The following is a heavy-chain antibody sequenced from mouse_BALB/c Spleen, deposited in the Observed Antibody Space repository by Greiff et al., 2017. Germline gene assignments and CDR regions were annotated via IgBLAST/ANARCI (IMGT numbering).Heavy chain of an antibody. J-gene: IGHJ3*01. D-gene: IGHD1-1*01. V-gene: IGHV1-14*01. CDR1: GYTFTSYV. CDR2: INPYNDGT. CDR3: ARKGYYYGSTPFAY. Sequence: EVQLQQSGPELVKPGASVKMSCKASGYTFTSYVMHWVKQKPGQGLEWIGYINPYNDGTKYNEKFKGKATLTSDKSSSTAYMELSSLTSEDSAVYYCARKGYYYGSTPFAYWGQGTLVTVSA.